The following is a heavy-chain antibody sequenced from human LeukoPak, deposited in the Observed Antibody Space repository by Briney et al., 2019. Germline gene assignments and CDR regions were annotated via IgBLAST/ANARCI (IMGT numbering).Heavy chain of an antibody. Sequence: PGGSLRLSCAASGFTFSSYAMSWVRQAPGKGLEWVSAISGSGGSTYYADSVKGRFTISRDNSKNTLYLQMNSLRAEDTAVYYCARDKIYYGSGSYGTFDYWGQGTLVTVSS. CDR2: ISGSGGST. J-gene: IGHJ4*02. V-gene: IGHV3-23*01. D-gene: IGHD3-10*01. CDR1: GFTFSSYA. CDR3: ARDKIYYGSGSYGTFDY.